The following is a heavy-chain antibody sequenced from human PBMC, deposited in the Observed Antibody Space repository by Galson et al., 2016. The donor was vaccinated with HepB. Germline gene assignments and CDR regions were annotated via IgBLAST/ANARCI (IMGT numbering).Heavy chain of an antibody. Sequence: SLRLSCATSGFKFSDYYMSWMRQAPGKGLEWVASISGSTTYTMYTDSVRGRITISRDNANNSLYLQLNSLRPEDTALYYCARGRHVAAAGTNWVDPWGQGTLVTVSS. CDR1: GFKFSDYY. CDR3: ARGRHVAAAGTNWVDP. J-gene: IGHJ5*02. D-gene: IGHD6-13*01. V-gene: IGHV3-11*06. CDR2: ISGSTTYT.